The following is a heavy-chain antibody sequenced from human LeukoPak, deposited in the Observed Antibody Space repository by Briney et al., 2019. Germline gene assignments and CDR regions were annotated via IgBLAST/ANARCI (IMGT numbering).Heavy chain of an antibody. D-gene: IGHD2-2*01. CDR2: INPSGGST. CDR1: GYTFTSYY. V-gene: IGHV1-46*01. CDR3: ARSQSCSSTSCYPNDY. Sequence: GASVKVSCKASGYTFTSYYMHWVRQASGQELEWMGIINPSGGSTSYAQKSQGRVTMTRDMSTSTVYMELSSLRSEDTAVYYCARSQSCSSTSCYPNDYWGQGTLVTVSS. J-gene: IGHJ4*02.